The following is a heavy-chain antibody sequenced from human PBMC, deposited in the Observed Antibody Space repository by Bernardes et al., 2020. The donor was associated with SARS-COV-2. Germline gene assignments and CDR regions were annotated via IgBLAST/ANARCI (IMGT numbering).Heavy chain of an antibody. V-gene: IGHV1-18*04. CDR1: GYTFTTYG. CDR3: ARAPHVETLFGTVMAINGAFDL. J-gene: IGHJ3*01. D-gene: IGHD3-3*01. Sequence: ASVKVSCKASGYTFTTYGINWVRQAPGQGLEWVGWISANNGNTHYVQKFQGRVTLTTDTSTSTANMELRSLRFDDTAVYYCARAPHVETLFGTVMAINGAFDLWGQGTMITVSS. CDR2: ISANNGNT.